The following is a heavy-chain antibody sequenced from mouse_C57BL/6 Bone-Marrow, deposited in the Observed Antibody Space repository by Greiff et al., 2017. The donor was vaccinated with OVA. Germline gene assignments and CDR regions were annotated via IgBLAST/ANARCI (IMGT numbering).Heavy chain of an antibody. CDR1: EYEFPSHD. J-gene: IGHJ4*01. CDR3: ARCSYVYAMDY. V-gene: IGHV5-2*01. D-gene: IGHD1-1*01. CDR2: INRDGGST. Sequence: EVKLMESGGGLVQPGESLKLSCESYEYEFPSHDMAWVRKTPEKRLELVAAINRDGGSTYYPDTMERRFIITRDNTEKTLYLQMSSQGSEDTAFGYCARCSYVYAMDYWGQGTSVTVSS.